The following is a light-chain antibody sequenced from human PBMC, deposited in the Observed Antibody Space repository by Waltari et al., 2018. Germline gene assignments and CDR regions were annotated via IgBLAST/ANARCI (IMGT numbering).Light chain of an antibody. J-gene: IGLJ2*01. CDR1: TLERKY. CDR3: QAWDSSTAHVI. CDR2: QDI. V-gene: IGLV3-1*01. Sequence: SYELTQAPSVSVSPGQTASITCPGDTLERKYVCWHQQRPGQSPLLVIYQDIKRPSGIPERFSGSNSGNTATLTISATQAMDEADYYCQAWDSSTAHVIFGGGTKLTVL.